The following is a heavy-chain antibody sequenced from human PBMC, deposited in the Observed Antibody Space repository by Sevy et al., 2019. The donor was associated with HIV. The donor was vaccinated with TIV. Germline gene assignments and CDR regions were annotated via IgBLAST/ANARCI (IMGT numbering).Heavy chain of an antibody. D-gene: IGHD6-6*01. J-gene: IGHJ6*02. CDR3: AKGGAARRYGMDV. CDR1: GFTFSSYG. CDR2: ISYDGSNK. Sequence: GGSLRLSCAASGFTFSSYGMHWVRQAPGKGLEWVAVISYDGSNKYYADSEKGRFTISRDNSKNTLYLQMNSLRAEDTAVYYCAKGGAARRYGMDVWGQGTTITVSS. V-gene: IGHV3-30*18.